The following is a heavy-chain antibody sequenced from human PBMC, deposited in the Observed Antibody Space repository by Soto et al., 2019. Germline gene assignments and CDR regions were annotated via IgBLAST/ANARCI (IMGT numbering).Heavy chain of an antibody. D-gene: IGHD3-3*01. CDR1: GGSISSGGYS. J-gene: IGHJ6*02. V-gene: IGHV4-30-2*01. CDR3: AREGTYYDFWRGYKRGNYYGMDV. Sequence: SETLSLTCAVSGGSISSGGYSWSWIRQPPGKGLEWIGYIYHSGSTYYNPSLKSRVTISVDRSKNQFSLKLSSVTAADTAVYYCAREGTYYDFWRGYKRGNYYGMDVWGQGTTVTVSS. CDR2: IYHSGST.